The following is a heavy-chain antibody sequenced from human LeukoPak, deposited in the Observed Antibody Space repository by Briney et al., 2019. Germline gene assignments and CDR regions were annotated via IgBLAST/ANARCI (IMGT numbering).Heavy chain of an antibody. CDR3: ARWTSRTYYYGSGSYLTASFDY. V-gene: IGHV4-30-4*01. CDR2: IYYSGST. J-gene: IGHJ4*02. CDR1: GGSISSGDYY. D-gene: IGHD3-10*01. Sequence: SQTLSLTCTVSGGSISSGDYYWSWIRQPPGKGLEWIGYIYYSGSTYYNPSLKSRVTISVDTSKNQFSLKLGSVTAADTAVYYCARWTSRTYYYGSGSYLTASFDYWGQGTLVTVSS.